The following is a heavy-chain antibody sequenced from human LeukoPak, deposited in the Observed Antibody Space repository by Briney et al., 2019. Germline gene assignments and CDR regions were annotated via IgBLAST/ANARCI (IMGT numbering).Heavy chain of an antibody. CDR2: IYNTEAP. Sequence: SETLSLTCSVSGGSITDHYWSWIRQPPGKGLEWIAYIYNTEAPNYNPSLNARVTMSLDMSKNQFSLRLSSVTAADTAVYYCARGHYDFVPWGQGILVTVSS. D-gene: IGHD3-16*01. J-gene: IGHJ5*02. CDR3: ARGHYDFVP. CDR1: GGSITDHY. V-gene: IGHV4-59*08.